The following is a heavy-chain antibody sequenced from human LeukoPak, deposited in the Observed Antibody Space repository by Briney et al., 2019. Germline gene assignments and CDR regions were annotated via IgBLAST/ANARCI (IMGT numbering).Heavy chain of an antibody. CDR2: ISGSGGST. CDR3: AKDLSQLQSSDRVY. V-gene: IGHV3-23*01. Sequence: GGSLRLSCAASGFTFSSYAMSWVRQAPGKGLEWVSAISGSGGSTYYADSVKGRFTISRDNSKNTLYLQMNSLRAEDTAVYYCAKDLSQLQSSDRVYWGQGTLVTVSS. J-gene: IGHJ4*02. CDR1: GFTFSSYA. D-gene: IGHD4-11*01.